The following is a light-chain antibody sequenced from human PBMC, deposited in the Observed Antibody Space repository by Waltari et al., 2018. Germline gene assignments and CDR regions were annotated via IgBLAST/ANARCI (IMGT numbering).Light chain of an antibody. J-gene: IGKJ2*01. V-gene: IGKV3-20*01. CDR2: GAS. CDR3: QQYGTSSYT. Sequence: EIVLTQSPGTLSLSPGERATLSCRASQSVISTYLGWYQQKPGQAPRLLIYGASNRAAGIPDRFSGSGSGTDFTLTISSLEPDDSAVYYCQQYGTSSYTFGQGTKLEIK. CDR1: QSVISTY.